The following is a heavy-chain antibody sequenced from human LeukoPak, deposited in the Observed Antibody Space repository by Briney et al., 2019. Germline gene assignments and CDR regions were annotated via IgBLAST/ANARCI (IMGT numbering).Heavy chain of an antibody. CDR1: GFSLITSGMS. J-gene: IGHJ4*02. CDR2: IDWDDDK. CDR3: ARIRIVRGREPFDY. Sequence: SGPTLVNPSHTLTLTCTCSGFSLITSGMSVRWIRQPPGKALEWLARIDWDDDKYYSTSLKTRLTISKDASKNQVVLTMTNMGPVDTATYYCARIRIVRGREPFDYWGQGTLVTVSS. D-gene: IGHD1-26*01. V-gene: IGHV2-70*11.